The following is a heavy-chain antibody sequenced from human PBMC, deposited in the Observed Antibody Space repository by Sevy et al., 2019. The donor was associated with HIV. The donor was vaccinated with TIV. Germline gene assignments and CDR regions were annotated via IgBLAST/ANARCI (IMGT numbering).Heavy chain of an antibody. J-gene: IGHJ4*02. Sequence: SETLSLTCSVSGDSVSSGSSYWSWIRQPAGKGVEWIGYIYYSGSTNYNLSLKSRVAISIDTSKNQFSLKLNSVTAADTAVYYCAREARMGSYYFDYWGQGALVTVSS. CDR3: AREARMGSYYFDY. CDR1: GDSVSSGSSY. CDR2: IYYSGST. V-gene: IGHV4-61*01. D-gene: IGHD3-10*01.